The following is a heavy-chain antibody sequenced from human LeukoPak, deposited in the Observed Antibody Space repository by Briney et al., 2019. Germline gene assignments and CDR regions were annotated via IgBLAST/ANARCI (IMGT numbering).Heavy chain of an antibody. V-gene: IGHV3-23*01. CDR1: GFTFSSYA. Sequence: PGGSLRLSCAASGFTFSSYAMSWVRQAPGKGLEWVSVNSGSGGSTNYADSVKGRFNISRDNSKNTLYLQMNSLRAEDTAVYYCAKAYTSGWYGGFGYWGQGTLVSVST. J-gene: IGHJ4*02. D-gene: IGHD6-19*01. CDR2: NSGSGGST. CDR3: AKAYTSGWYGGFGY.